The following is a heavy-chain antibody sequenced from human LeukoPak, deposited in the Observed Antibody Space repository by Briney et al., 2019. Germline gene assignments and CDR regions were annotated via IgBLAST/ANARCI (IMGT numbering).Heavy chain of an antibody. CDR1: GYTFTGYY. D-gene: IGHD3-10*01. CDR2: INPNSGGT. V-gene: IGHV1-2*02. CDR3: ARRAKENGSGSYYNVEDAFDI. J-gene: IGHJ3*02. Sequence: ASVKVSCKASGYTFTGYYMHWVRQAPGQGLEWMGWINPNSGGTNYAQKFQGRVTMTRDTSISTAYMELSRLRSDDTAVYYCARRAKENGSGSYYNVEDAFDIWGQGTMVTVSS.